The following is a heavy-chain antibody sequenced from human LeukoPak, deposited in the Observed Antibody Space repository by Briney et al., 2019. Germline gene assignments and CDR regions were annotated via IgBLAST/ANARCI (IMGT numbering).Heavy chain of an antibody. J-gene: IGHJ4*02. CDR2: ISRSSDYT. CDR3: VKGIVATISPGNY. D-gene: IGHD5-12*01. CDR1: GFTFSDYH. Sequence: GGSLRLSCAASGFTFSDYHMSWIRQAPGKGLEWVSYISRSSDYTNYADSVKGRFTISRDNAKNSLYLQMNSLRAEDTAVYYCVKGIVATISPGNYWGQGTLVTVSS. V-gene: IGHV3-11*05.